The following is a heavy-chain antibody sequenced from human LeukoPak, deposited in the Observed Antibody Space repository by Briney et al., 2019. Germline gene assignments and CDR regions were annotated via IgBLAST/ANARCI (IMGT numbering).Heavy chain of an antibody. CDR2: IYDSGST. D-gene: IGHD5-12*01. V-gene: IGHV4-30-4*07. CDR1: GGSITSGGYS. Sequence: PSETLSLTCAVSGGSITSGGYSWSWIRQPPGKGLEWIGYIYDSGSTYYNPSLKSRVTISVDTSKNQFSLKLTSVTAADTAVYYCASHSGGYAYWGQGTLVIVSS. J-gene: IGHJ4*02. CDR3: ASHSGGYAY.